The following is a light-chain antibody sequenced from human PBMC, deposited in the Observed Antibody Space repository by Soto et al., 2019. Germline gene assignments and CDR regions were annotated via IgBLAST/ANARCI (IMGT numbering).Light chain of an antibody. Sequence: QSALTQPASVSGSPGQSITISCTGTSSDVGSYNLVSWYQQHPGKAPKLMIYEVSKRPSGVSNRFSGSKSGSTASLTISGLQAEDEADYYCCSYAGSTDVVFGGGTQLTVL. CDR1: SSDVGSYNL. CDR3: CSYAGSTDVV. J-gene: IGLJ2*01. CDR2: EVS. V-gene: IGLV2-23*02.